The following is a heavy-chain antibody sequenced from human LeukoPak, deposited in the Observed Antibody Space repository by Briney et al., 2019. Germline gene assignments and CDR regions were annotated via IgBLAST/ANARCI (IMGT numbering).Heavy chain of an antibody. Sequence: SETLSLTCTVSGGSISSGSYYWSWIRQPAGKGLEWIGHIYTSGSTNYNPSLKSRVTMSVDTSKNQFSLKLSSVTAADTAVYYCARDTYYYDSSGYWADYWGQGTLVTVSS. CDR2: IYTSGST. V-gene: IGHV4-61*09. J-gene: IGHJ4*02. D-gene: IGHD3-22*01. CDR3: ARDTYYYDSSGYWADY. CDR1: GGSISSGSYY.